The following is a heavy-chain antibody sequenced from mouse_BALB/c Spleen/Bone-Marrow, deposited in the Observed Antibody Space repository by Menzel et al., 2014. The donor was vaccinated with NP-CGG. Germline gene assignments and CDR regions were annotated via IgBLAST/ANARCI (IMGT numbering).Heavy chain of an antibody. V-gene: IGHV1-82*01. CDR2: IYPGDGDT. Sequence: QVQLQQSGPELVKPGASVKISCKASGYAFSTSWMNWVKQRPGQGLEWIGRIYPGDGDTNYNGKFKGKSTLTADKSSSTAYMQLSSLTSVDSAVYCCARPDGYRTIDYWGQGTSVTVSA. CDR1: GYAFSTSW. D-gene: IGHD2-3*01. CDR3: ARPDGYRTIDY. J-gene: IGHJ4*01.